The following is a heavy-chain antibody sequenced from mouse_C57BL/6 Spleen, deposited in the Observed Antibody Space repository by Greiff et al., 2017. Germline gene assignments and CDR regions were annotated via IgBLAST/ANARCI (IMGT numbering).Heavy chain of an antibody. Sequence: VKLMESGAELVKPGASVKISCKASGYAFSSYWMNWVKQRPGKGLEWIGQIYPGDGDTNYNGKFKGKATLTADKSSSKAYMQLSSLTSEDSAVYFCARSQDGYYWYFDVWGTGTTVTVSS. CDR3: ARSQDGYYWYFDV. CDR1: GYAFSSYW. CDR2: IYPGDGDT. V-gene: IGHV1-80*01. J-gene: IGHJ1*03. D-gene: IGHD2-3*01.